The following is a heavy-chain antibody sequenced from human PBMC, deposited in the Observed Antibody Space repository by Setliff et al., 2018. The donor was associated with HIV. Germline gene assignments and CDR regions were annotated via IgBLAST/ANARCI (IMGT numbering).Heavy chain of an antibody. V-gene: IGHV4-39*01. CDR1: GGSIRSSNYY. D-gene: IGHD3-3*01. CDR2: IDDRGST. CDR3: TRSPGLRFVDS. Sequence: SETLSLTCTVSGGSIRSSNYYWAWIRQTPGKGLEWIASIDDRGSTHHSPSLKSRVTMAVDTSKNQFSLKLKSVTAADTALYYFTRSPGLRFVDSWGQGTLVTVSS. J-gene: IGHJ4*02.